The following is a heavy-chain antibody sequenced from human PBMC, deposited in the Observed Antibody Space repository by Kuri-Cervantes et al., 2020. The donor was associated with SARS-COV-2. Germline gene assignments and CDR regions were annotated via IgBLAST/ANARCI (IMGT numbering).Heavy chain of an antibody. CDR2: IYYSGST. D-gene: IGHD2-2*01. Sequence: ESLKLPCPVSGGSISSYYWSWIRQPPGKGLEWIGYIYYSGSTNYNPSLKSRVTISVDTSKNQFSLKLSSVTSSDTAVYYCARTPATFLYWFDPWGQGTLVTVSS. CDR1: GGSISSYY. CDR3: ARTPATFLYWFDP. J-gene: IGHJ5*02. V-gene: IGHV4-59*01.